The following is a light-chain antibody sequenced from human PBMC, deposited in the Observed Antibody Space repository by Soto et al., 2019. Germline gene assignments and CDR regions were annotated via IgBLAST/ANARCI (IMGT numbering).Light chain of an antibody. CDR2: EVS. J-gene: IGLJ3*02. Sequence: QSALTQPASVSGSPGQSITISCTGTSSDLGNYNYVSWYQQHPGKAPKLIIYEVSNRPSGVSNRFSGSKSGNTASLTISGLQAEDEADYYCNSYTTSSTLVFGGGTKLTVL. CDR1: SSDLGNYNY. V-gene: IGLV2-14*01. CDR3: NSYTTSSTLV.